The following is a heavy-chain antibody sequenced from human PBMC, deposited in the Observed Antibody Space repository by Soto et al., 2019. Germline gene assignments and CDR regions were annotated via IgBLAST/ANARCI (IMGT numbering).Heavy chain of an antibody. CDR1: GFTFSSYS. D-gene: IGHD2-15*01. Sequence: PGGSLRLSCAASGFTFSSYSMNWVRQAPGKGLEWVSYISSSGSTIYYADSVKGRFTISRDNAKNSLYLQMNSLRAEDTAVYYCARTCGGSCYSNAFDIWGQGTMVTVSS. CDR2: ISSSGSTI. CDR3: ARTCGGSCYSNAFDI. V-gene: IGHV3-48*04. J-gene: IGHJ3*02.